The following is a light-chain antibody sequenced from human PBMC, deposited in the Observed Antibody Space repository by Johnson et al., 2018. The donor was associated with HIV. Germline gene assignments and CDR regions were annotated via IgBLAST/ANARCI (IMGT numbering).Light chain of an antibody. V-gene: IGLV1-51*01. Sequence: QSVLTQPPSVSAAPGQKVTISCSGSSSNIGNNYVSWYQQFPGTAPKLLIYGNNKRPSGIPDRFSGSKSGTSATLGITGLQTGDEANYYCGTWDSSLSADVFGPGTKVTVL. CDR1: SSNIGNNY. CDR3: GTWDSSLSADV. CDR2: GNN. J-gene: IGLJ1*01.